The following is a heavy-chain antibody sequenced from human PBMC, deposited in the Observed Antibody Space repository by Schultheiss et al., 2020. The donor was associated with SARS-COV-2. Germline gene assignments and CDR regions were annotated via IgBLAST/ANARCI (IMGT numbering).Heavy chain of an antibody. CDR3: AKDRRYYYDSSGYPPPDF. CDR1: GLTFSSYA. D-gene: IGHD3-22*01. V-gene: IGHV3-23*01. Sequence: GGSLRLSCAASGLTFSSYAMSWVRQAPGKGLEWVSAISGSGGSTYYADSVKGRFTISRDNSKNTLYLQMNSLRAEDTAVYYCAKDRRYYYDSSGYPPPDFLGQGTLVTGSS. J-gene: IGHJ4*02. CDR2: ISGSGGST.